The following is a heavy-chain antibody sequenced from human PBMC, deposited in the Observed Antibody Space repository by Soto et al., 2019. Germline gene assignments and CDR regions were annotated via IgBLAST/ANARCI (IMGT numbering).Heavy chain of an antibody. J-gene: IGHJ4*02. CDR3: ARTTVTRYYFDY. CDR1: GGSISSYY. CDR2: IDWDDDK. Sequence: TLSLTCTVSGGSISSYYWSWIRQPPGKALEWLALIDWDDDKYYSTSLKTRLTISKDTSKNQVVLTMTNMDPVDTATYYCARTTVTRYYFDYWGQGTLVTVS. V-gene: IGHV2-70*18. D-gene: IGHD4-17*01.